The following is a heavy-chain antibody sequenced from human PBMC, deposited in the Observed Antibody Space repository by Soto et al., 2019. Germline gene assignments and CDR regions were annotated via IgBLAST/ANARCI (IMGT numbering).Heavy chain of an antibody. J-gene: IGHJ4*02. D-gene: IGHD3-9*01. Sequence: GGSLRLSCAASGFSFTTYAMHWVRQAPGKGLEWVAVISDDGSIKYYADSVKGRFTISRDNSKNMLLLQMDNVRAEDTAVYYCAKSPSKARDYEVLAGYSGYFDSWGLGTLVTVS. CDR3: AKSPSKARDYEVLAGYSGYFDS. CDR2: ISDDGSIK. CDR1: GFSFTTYA. V-gene: IGHV3-30-3*02.